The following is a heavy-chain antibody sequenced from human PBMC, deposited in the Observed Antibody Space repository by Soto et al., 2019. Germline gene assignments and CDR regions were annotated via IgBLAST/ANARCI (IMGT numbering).Heavy chain of an antibody. D-gene: IGHD6-19*01. CDR1: GYSFTSYW. J-gene: IGHJ6*02. Sequence: GESLKISCKGSGYSFTSYWISWVRQMPGKGLEWMGRIDPSDSYTNYSPSFQGHVTISADKSISTAYLQWSSLKASDTAMYYCATSIAVAGTTFYYYYGMDVWGQGPQSPSP. V-gene: IGHV5-10-1*01. CDR3: ATSIAVAGTTFYYYYGMDV. CDR2: IDPSDSYT.